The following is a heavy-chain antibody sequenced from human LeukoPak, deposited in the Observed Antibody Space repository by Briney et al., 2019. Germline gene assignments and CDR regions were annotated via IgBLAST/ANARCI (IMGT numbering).Heavy chain of an antibody. D-gene: IGHD2-2*01. CDR1: GFTFSSYS. Sequence: PGGSLSLSCAASGFTFSSYSMNWVRQAPGKGLEWVSSILGGAGSTYYADSVKGRFTISRDNSKNTLYLQMNSLRAEDTAVYYCAHGTMYQLDYWGQGTLVTVSS. CDR3: AHGTMYQLDY. V-gene: IGHV3-23*01. J-gene: IGHJ4*02. CDR2: ILGGAGST.